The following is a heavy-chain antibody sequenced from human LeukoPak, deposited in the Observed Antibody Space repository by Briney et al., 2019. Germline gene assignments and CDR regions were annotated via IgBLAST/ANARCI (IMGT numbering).Heavy chain of an antibody. V-gene: IGHV3-21*04. D-gene: IGHD3-10*01. J-gene: IGHJ4*02. CDR3: ATANPTLITMVRGVIPPLDY. CDR1: GFIFNNYS. Sequence: GGSLRLSCAASGFIFNNYSMNWVRQAPGKGLEWVSSISSSSSYISYADSVKGRFTISRDNAKNSLYLQMNSLRSEDTAVYYCATANPTLITMVRGVIPPLDYWGQGTLVTVSS. CDR2: ISSSSSYI.